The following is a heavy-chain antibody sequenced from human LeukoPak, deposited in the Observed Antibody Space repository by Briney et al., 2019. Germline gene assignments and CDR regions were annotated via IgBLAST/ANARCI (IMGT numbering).Heavy chain of an antibody. J-gene: IGHJ2*01. D-gene: IGHD3-22*01. V-gene: IGHV3-53*01. CDR1: GFTVSSNY. CDR3: AREVVIIWYFDL. Sequence: GGSLRLSCAASGFTVSSNYMSWVRQAPGKGLEWVSIIYSGSNTYYADSVKGRFTISRDNFKNTLYLQMNSLRAEDTAVYYCAREVVIIWYFDLWGRGTLVTVSS. CDR2: IYSGSNT.